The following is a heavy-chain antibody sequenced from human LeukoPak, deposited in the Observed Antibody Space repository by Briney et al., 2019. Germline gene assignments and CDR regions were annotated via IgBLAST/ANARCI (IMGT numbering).Heavy chain of an antibody. CDR2: IYYGGST. J-gene: IGHJ5*02. CDR1: GGSISSSSNY. CDR3: ARRGYSSVDNWFDP. D-gene: IGHD6-19*01. V-gene: IGHV4-39*01. Sequence: SETLSLTCTVSGGSISSSSNYWVWIRQPPGKGLEWIGNIYYGGSTYYNPSLKSRVTISVDTSRTQFSLRLSSVTAADTAVYYCARRGYSSVDNWFDPWGQGTLVIVS.